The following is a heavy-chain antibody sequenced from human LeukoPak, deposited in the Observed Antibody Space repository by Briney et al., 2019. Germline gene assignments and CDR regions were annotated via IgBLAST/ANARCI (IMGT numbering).Heavy chain of an antibody. J-gene: IGHJ4*02. D-gene: IGHD6-13*01. CDR1: GFTFSSYG. V-gene: IGHV3-30*18. Sequence: GGSLRLSCAASGFTFSSYGMHWVRQAPGKGLEWVAVISYDGSSKYYADSVKGRFTISRDNSKNTLYLQMNSLRAEDTAVYYCAKVSPGIAAAALDYWGQGTLVTVSS. CDR2: ISYDGSSK. CDR3: AKVSPGIAAAALDY.